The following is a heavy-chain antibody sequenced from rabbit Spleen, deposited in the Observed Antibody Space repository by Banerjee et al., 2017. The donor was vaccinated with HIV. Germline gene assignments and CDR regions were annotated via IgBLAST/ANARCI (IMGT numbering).Heavy chain of an antibody. V-gene: IGHV1S45*01. CDR3: ARDLTGVIGWNFGW. D-gene: IGHD1-1*01. CDR1: GFSFSNNYV. CDR2: IGRGSSGTT. Sequence: QEQLVESGGGLVKPEGSLTLTCTASGFSFSNNYVMCWVRQAPGKRPEWIACIGRGSSGTTYYARWAKGRFTISKTSSTTVSLQMTSLTAADTATYFCARDLTGVIGWNFGWWGPGTL. J-gene: IGHJ4*01.